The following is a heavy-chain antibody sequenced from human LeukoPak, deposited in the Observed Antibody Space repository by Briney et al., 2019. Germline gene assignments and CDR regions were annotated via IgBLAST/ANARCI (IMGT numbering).Heavy chain of an antibody. V-gene: IGHV1-8*03. D-gene: IGHD3-10*01. CDR3: ARSQFYGSGSYQGRWFDS. J-gene: IGHJ5*01. CDR2: MNPNSGKT. Sequence: ASVKVSCKASGYTFTSYDINWVRQATGQGREWMGCMNPNSGKTGYAQKFQGRGTINRNSSIPTAYMELSSMSSEDTAVYYCARSQFYGSGSYQGRWFDSWGQGTLVTVSS. CDR1: GYTFTSYD.